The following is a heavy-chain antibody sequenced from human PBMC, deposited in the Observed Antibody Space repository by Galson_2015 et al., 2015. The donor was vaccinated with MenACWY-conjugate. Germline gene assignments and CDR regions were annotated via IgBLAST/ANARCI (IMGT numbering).Heavy chain of an antibody. V-gene: IGHV3-66*02. J-gene: IGHJ4*02. CDR1: GVSVGRNY. CDR2: IYSGGST. D-gene: IGHD1-14*01. CDR3: ARDRKRSFDY. Sequence: SRRRCCAACGVSVGRNYVSWVRQAQGKGLQWVSVIYSGGSTYYADSVKGRFTISRDNSKNTLYLQMISLRAEDTAVYERARDRKRSFDYWGQGTLVTVSS.